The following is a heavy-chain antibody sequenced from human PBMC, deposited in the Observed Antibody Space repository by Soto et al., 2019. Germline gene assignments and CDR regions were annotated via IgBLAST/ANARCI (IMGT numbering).Heavy chain of an antibody. V-gene: IGHV3-23*01. CDR2: ISGSGGST. D-gene: IGHD2-2*01. CDR3: AKGFGVCSSTSCPYWYFDL. Sequence: EVQLLESGGGLVQPGGSLRLSCAASGFTFSSSAMSWVRQAPGKGLEWVSAISGSGGSTYYADSVEGRFTISRDNSKNTLYLQMNSLRAEDTAVYYCAKGFGVCSSTSCPYWYFDLWGRGTLVTVSS. J-gene: IGHJ2*01. CDR1: GFTFSSSA.